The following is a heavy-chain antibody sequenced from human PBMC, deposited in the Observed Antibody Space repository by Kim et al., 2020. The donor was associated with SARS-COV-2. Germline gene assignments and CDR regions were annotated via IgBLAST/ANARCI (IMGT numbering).Heavy chain of an antibody. D-gene: IGHD2-8*01. V-gene: IGHV4-59*01. J-gene: IGHJ4*02. CDR2: INYSGST. CDR3: AREGAYCINGVCYRIYDY. CDR1: GGSISSYY. Sequence: SETLSLTCTVSGGSISSYYWSWIRQPPGKGLEWIGYINYSGSTNYNPSLKSRVTISVDTSKNQFSLKLRSVTAADTAVYYCAREGAYCINGVCYRIYDYWGQGTLVTVSS.